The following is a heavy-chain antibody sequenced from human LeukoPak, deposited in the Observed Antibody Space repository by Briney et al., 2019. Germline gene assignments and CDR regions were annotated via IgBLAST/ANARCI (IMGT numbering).Heavy chain of an antibody. Sequence: SETLSLTCTVSGGSISSSSYYWGWIRQPPGKGLEWIGSIYYSGSTYYNPSLKSRVTISVDTSKNQFSLKLSSVTAADTAVYYCARGNWGSYALDIWGQGTMVTVSS. CDR2: IYYSGST. CDR1: GGSISSSSYY. V-gene: IGHV4-39*01. CDR3: ARGNWGSYALDI. J-gene: IGHJ3*02. D-gene: IGHD7-27*01.